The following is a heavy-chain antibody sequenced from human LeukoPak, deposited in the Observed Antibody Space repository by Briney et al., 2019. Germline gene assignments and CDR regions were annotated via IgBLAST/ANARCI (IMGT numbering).Heavy chain of an antibody. CDR2: INPNSGGT. D-gene: IGHD3-16*01. V-gene: IGHV1-2*02. J-gene: IGHJ4*02. CDR1: GYTFTVYY. CDR3: ARSSGTTFGLSDY. Sequence: ASVKVSCKASGYTFTVYYMHWARQAPGQGLEWMGWINPNSGGTDYAQKFQGRVTMTRDTSTSTAYMELISLRSDDTAVYYCARSSGTTFGLSDYWGQGTLVTVSS.